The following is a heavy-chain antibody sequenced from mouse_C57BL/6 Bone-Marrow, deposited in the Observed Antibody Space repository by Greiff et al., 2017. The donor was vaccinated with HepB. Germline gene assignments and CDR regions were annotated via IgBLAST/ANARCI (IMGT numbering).Heavy chain of an antibody. J-gene: IGHJ3*01. Sequence: QVQLQQPGAELVMPGASVKLSCKASGYTFTSYWMHWVKQRPGQGLEWIGEIDPSDSYTNYNQKFKGKSTLTVDKSSSTAYMQLSSLTSEDSAVYYCARSGGGWLLLGFAYWGQGTLVTVSA. CDR2: IDPSDSYT. D-gene: IGHD2-3*01. V-gene: IGHV1-69*01. CDR1: GYTFTSYW. CDR3: ARSGGGWLLLGFAY.